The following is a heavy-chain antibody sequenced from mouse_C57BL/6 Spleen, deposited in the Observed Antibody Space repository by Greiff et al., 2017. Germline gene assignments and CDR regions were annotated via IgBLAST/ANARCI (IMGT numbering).Heavy chain of an antibody. CDR3: ARSGYYGSRFDY. D-gene: IGHD1-1*01. V-gene: IGHV1-82*01. CDR2: IYPGDGDT. Sequence: VQVVESGPELVKPGASVKISCKASGYSFSSSWMNWVKQRPGKGLEWIGRIYPGDGDTNYNGKFKGKATLTADKSSSTAYMQLSSLTSEDSAVYFCARSGYYGSRFDYWGQGTTLTVSS. J-gene: IGHJ2*01. CDR1: GYSFSSSW.